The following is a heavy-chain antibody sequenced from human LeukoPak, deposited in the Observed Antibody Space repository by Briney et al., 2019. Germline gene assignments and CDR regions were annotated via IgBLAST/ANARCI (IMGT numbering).Heavy chain of an antibody. J-gene: IGHJ3*02. V-gene: IGHV3-48*01. CDR3: AADDYDAFDI. CDR2: ISSSSSII. Sequence: PGGSLRLSCAASGFTFSSYSMNWVRQAPGKGLEWVSNISSSSSIIYYADSVKGRFTISRDNAKNSLYLQMNSLRAKDTAIYYCAADDYDAFDIWGQGTMVTVSS. D-gene: IGHD1-1*01. CDR1: GFTFSSYS.